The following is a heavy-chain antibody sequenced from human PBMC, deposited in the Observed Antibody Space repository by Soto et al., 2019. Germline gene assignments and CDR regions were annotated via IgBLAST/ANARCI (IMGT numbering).Heavy chain of an antibody. CDR2: ISAYNGNT. J-gene: IGHJ6*02. CDR1: GYTFTSYG. V-gene: IGHV1-18*01. D-gene: IGHD3-3*01. Sequence: GASVKVSCKASGYTFTSYGISWVRQAPGQGLEWMGWISAYNGNTNYAQKLQGRVTMTTDTSTSTAYMELRSLRSDDTAVYYCARLPYDFWSGYLGESDYGMDVWGQGTTVTVSS. CDR3: ARLPYDFWSGYLGESDYGMDV.